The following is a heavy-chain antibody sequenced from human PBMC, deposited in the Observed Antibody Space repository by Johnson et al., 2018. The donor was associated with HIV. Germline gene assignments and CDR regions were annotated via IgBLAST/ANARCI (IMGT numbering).Heavy chain of an antibody. CDR2: ISWNSGSI. V-gene: IGHV3-9*01. CDR3: ARVEGADAFEI. Sequence: EVQLVESGGGLVQPGGSLRLSCAASGFTFSSYDMHWVRQAPGKGLEWVSGISWNSGSIGYADSVKGRFTISRDNAKNSLYLQMNSLRAEDTALYYCARVEGADAFEIWGQGTMVTVSS. J-gene: IGHJ3*02. CDR1: GFTFSSYD.